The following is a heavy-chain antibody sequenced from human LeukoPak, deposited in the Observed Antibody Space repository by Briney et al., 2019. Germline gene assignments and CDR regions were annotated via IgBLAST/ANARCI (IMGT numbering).Heavy chain of an antibody. J-gene: IGHJ5*02. V-gene: IGHV1-69*05. Sequence: SVKVSCKASGGTFSSYAFSWVRQAPGQGLEWMGGIIPIFGTANYAQKFQGRVTITMDESTSTAYMELSSLRSEDTAVYYCARARYGAVVPAALINWFDPWGQGTLVTVSS. CDR3: ARARYGAVVPAALINWFDP. CDR2: IIPIFGTA. CDR1: GGTFSSYA. D-gene: IGHD2-2*01.